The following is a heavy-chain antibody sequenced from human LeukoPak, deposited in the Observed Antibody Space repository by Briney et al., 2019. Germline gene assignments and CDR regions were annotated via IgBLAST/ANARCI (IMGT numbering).Heavy chain of an antibody. CDR3: ARDLSDELWFGESLRDYGMDV. CDR1: GYTFTSYG. Sequence: GASVKVSCKASGYTFTSYGISWVRQAPGQGLEWMGWISAYNGNTNYAQKLQGRVTMTTDTSTSTAYMELRSLRSDHTAVYYCARDLSDELWFGESLRDYGMDVWGQGTTVTVSS. J-gene: IGHJ6*02. V-gene: IGHV1-18*01. D-gene: IGHD3-10*01. CDR2: ISAYNGNT.